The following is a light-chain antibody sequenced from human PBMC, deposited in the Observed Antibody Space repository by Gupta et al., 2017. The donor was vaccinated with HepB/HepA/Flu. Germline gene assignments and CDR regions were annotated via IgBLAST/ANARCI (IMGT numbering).Light chain of an antibody. J-gene: IGLJ1*01. CDR2: ENN. CDR3: GTWDTSLNVYI. Sequence: QSVLTQPHSVSAAPGQKVTVSCSGTSSNIGNNFVSWYQQLPGTAPKLLIYENNKRPSGMPDQFSGSKSGTSATLGITGLQTGDEADYYCGTWDTSLNVYIFGTGTKVTVL. CDR1: SSNIGNNF. V-gene: IGLV1-51*02.